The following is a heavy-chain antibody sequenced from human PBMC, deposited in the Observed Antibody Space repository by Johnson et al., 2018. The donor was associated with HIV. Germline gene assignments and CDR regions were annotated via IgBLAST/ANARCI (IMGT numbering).Heavy chain of an antibody. V-gene: IGHV3-9*01. D-gene: IGHD3-10*01. CDR3: AKLRYSGANAFDI. Sequence: VQLVESGGGLVQPGGSLRLSCAASGFTVSSNYMSWVRQAPGKGLEWVSGITWNSGSIGYADSVKGRFTISRDNAKNSLYLQMNSLRVADTALYYCAKLRYSGANAFDIWGQGTMVTVSS. J-gene: IGHJ3*02. CDR1: GFTVSSNY. CDR2: ITWNSGSI.